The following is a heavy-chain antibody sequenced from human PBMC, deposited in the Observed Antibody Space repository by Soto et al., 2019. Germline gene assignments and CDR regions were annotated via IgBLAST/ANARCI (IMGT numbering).Heavy chain of an antibody. CDR3: ARDLGGWPDY. V-gene: IGHV4-59*12. CDR1: GASINNYY. D-gene: IGHD2-15*01. J-gene: IGHJ4*02. Sequence: SETLSLTCTVSGASINNYYWSWIRQPPGKGLEWIAYIFQSVSTSYSPSLQSRVTISLDTSNNRCSLKLSSVTAADTAVYYCARDLGGWPDYWGQGTLVTVSS. CDR2: IFQSVST.